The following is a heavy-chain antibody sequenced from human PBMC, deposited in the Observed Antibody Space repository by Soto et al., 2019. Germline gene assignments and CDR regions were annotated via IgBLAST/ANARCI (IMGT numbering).Heavy chain of an antibody. J-gene: IGHJ6*03. CDR1: GGSFSGYY. CDR2: INHSGST. CDR3: ARGSSSSVSIYYYYYMDV. D-gene: IGHD4-17*01. V-gene: IGHV4-34*01. Sequence: SETLSLTCAVYGGSFSGYYWSWIRQPPGKGLEWIGEINHSGSTNYNPSLKSRVTISVDTSKNQFSLKLSSVTAADTAVYYCARGSSSSVSIYYYYYMDVWGKGTTVTVSS.